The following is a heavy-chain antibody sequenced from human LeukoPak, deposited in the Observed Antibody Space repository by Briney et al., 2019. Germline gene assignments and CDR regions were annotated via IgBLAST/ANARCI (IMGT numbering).Heavy chain of an antibody. V-gene: IGHV3-30*04. D-gene: IGHD3-10*01. CDR3: ARGPYYYGSGSYYNGYFDY. Sequence: PRRSLRLSCAASGFTFSSYAMHWVRQAPGKGLEWVAVISYDGSNKYYADSVKGRFTISRDNSKNTLYLQMNSLRAEDTAVYYCARGPYYYGSGSYYNGYFDYWGQGTLVTVSS. CDR1: GFTFSSYA. CDR2: ISYDGSNK. J-gene: IGHJ4*02.